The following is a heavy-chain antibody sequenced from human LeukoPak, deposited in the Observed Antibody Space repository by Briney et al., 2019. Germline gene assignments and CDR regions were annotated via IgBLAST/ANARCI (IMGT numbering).Heavy chain of an antibody. CDR1: GGTFSSST. J-gene: IGHJ3*02. D-gene: IGHD2-15*01. CDR2: IIPMFGKP. V-gene: IGHV1-69*13. CDR3: ARVFSDIVVVVAALGDAFDI. Sequence: ASVKVSCKASGGTFSSSTFNWVRQAPGQGLEWMGGIIPMFGKPKYGQRFQGRVTITADESTSTAYMELSSLTSEDTAMYYCARVFSDIVVVVAALGDAFDIWGQGTMVTVSS.